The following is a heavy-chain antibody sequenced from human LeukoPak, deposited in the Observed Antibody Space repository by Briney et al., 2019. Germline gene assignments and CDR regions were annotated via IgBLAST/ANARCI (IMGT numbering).Heavy chain of an antibody. J-gene: IGHJ4*02. CDR3: AKDQRWESPHYLDS. CDR2: MSPNSGNT. Sequence: ASVKVSCKASGYTFTSYDINWVRQATGQGLEWMGWMSPNSGNTGYAQKFQGRVTMTRDTSISTAYMELSRLRSDDTAVYYCAKDQRWESPHYLDSWGQGTLVTVSS. D-gene: IGHD1-26*01. V-gene: IGHV1-8*01. CDR1: GYTFTSYD.